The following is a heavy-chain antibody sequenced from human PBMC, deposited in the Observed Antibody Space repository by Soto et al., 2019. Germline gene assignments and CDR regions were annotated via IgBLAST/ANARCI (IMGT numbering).Heavy chain of an antibody. CDR2: ISYDGSNK. Sequence: SGGSLRLACAASGFTFSSYGMHGVLQAPGKGLEWVAVISYDGSNKYYADSVKGRFTISRDNSKNTLYLQMNSLRAEDTAVYYCAKQLEVSYGMDVWGQGTTVTVSS. CDR1: GFTFSSYG. CDR3: AKQLEVSYGMDV. D-gene: IGHD6-6*01. J-gene: IGHJ6*02. V-gene: IGHV3-30*18.